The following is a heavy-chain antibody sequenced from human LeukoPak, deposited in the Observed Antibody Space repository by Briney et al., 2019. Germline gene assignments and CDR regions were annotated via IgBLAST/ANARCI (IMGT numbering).Heavy chain of an antibody. Sequence: SVKVSCKASGGTFSSYAISWVRQAPGQGLEWMGGIIPIFGTANYAQKFQGRVAITADESTSTAYMELSSLRSEDTAVYYCARDLLPEPYYYYGMDVWGQGTTVTVSS. CDR1: GGTFSSYA. J-gene: IGHJ6*02. CDR3: ARDLLPEPYYYYGMDV. D-gene: IGHD1-14*01. CDR2: IIPIFGTA. V-gene: IGHV1-69*01.